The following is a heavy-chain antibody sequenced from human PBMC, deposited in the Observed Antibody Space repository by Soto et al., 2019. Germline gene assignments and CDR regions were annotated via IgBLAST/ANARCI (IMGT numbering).Heavy chain of an antibody. Sequence: PXGSLRLCFASSGFTFCTFSMTWIRQAPGKGLEWVSSIDSRSSYIYYADSVQGRFTISRDNATHSLYLQMDSLRAEDTAIYYCATISEATRWDADWGQGTLVTVSS. J-gene: IGHJ4*02. D-gene: IGHD1-20*01. CDR3: ATISEATRWDAD. V-gene: IGHV3-21*01. CDR1: GFTFCTFS. CDR2: IDSRSSYI.